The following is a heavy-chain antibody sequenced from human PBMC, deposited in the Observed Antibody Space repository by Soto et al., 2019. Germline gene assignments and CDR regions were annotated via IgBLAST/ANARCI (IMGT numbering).Heavy chain of an antibody. Sequence: EVQLVESGGGLVQPGGSLRLSCAASGFTFSDHYMDWVRQAPGKGLEWVGRTRNTPNSYTTEYAASVKGRFTISRDDSKNSLYLQMNSLKTVDTSVYYCSSIAARPYRAPCDYWCQGPLVTVCS. D-gene: IGHD6-6*01. V-gene: IGHV3-72*01. CDR3: SSIAARPYRAPCDY. CDR1: GFTFSDHY. J-gene: IGHJ4*02. CDR2: TRNTPNSYTT.